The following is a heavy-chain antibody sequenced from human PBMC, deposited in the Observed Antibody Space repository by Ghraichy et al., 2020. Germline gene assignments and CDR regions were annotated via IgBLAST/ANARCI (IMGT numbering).Heavy chain of an antibody. J-gene: IGHJ4*01. V-gene: IGHV1-8*01. Sequence: ASVKVSCKASGYTFSNFDIIWVRQAAGQGLEWMGWMNPVSGNTNFIQKFRSRVTLTSDISISTAYMELSALISDDTAVYYCARGVRNLLFSDHWGHGTLVTVSS. CDR1: GYTFSNFD. D-gene: IGHD1-14*01. CDR3: ARGVRNLLFSDH. CDR2: MNPVSGNT.